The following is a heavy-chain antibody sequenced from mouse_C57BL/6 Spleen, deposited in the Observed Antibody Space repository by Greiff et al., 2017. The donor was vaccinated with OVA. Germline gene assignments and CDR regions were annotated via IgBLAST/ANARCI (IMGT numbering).Heavy chain of an antibody. CDR1: GYTFTNYW. J-gene: IGHJ2*01. Sequence: QVQLQQSGAELVRPGTSVKMSCKASGYTFTNYWIGWAKQRPGHGLEWIGDIYPGGGYTNYNEKFKGKATLTADKSSSTAYMQFSSLTSEDSAIYYCARKGWYYFDYWGQGTTLTVSS. V-gene: IGHV1-63*01. D-gene: IGHD1-1*02. CDR3: ARKGWYYFDY. CDR2: IYPGGGYT.